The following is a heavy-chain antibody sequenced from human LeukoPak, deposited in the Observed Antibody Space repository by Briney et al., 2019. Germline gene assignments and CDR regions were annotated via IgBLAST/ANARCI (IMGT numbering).Heavy chain of an antibody. CDR2: INYSGVT. V-gene: IGHV4-59*12. CDR3: ARVRGRFLEWLPHSYYFDY. J-gene: IGHJ4*02. Sequence: SETLSLTCTVSGGSISSYYWNWFRQPPGKGLEWIGDINYSGVTNYNPSLKGRVTISVDTSKNQFSLKLSSVTAADTAVYYCARVRGRFLEWLPHSYYFDYWGQGTLVTVSS. D-gene: IGHD3-3*01. CDR1: GGSISSYY.